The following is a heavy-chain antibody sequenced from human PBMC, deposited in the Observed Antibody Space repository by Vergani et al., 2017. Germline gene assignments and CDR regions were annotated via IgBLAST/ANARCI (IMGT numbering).Heavy chain of an antibody. V-gene: IGHV3-9*01. CDR1: GFTFDDYA. CDR2: VSWNSGSV. Sequence: EVQLVESGGGLVQPGRSLRLSCAASGFTFDDYAMPWVRQAPGKGLEWVSGVSWNSGSVDYADSVKGRFSISRDNAKNSLYLQMNSLRAEDTALYYCAKDRGASGSLEWLLFDYWGQGTLVTVSS. J-gene: IGHJ4*02. D-gene: IGHD3-3*01. CDR3: AKDRGASGSLEWLLFDY.